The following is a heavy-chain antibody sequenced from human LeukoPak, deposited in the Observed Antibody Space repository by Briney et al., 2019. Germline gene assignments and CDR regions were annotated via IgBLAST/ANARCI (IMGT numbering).Heavy chain of an antibody. CDR3: TKAGGRAQTPFDP. J-gene: IGHJ5*02. Sequence: GGSLRLSCAASGFTFSSYSMNWVRQAPGKGLEWVALISEDGSDKQYVDSVKGRFTVSRDNSKNTVYLQMNSLRPEDTAVYYCTKAGGRAQTPFDPWGQGTLVTVSS. CDR2: ISEDGSDK. V-gene: IGHV3-30*18. D-gene: IGHD2-15*01. CDR1: GFTFSSYS.